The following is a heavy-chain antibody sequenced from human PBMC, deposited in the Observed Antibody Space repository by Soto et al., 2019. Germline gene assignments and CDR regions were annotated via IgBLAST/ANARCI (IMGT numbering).Heavy chain of an antibody. J-gene: IGHJ4*02. CDR2: VYPGDSDT. Sequence: GESLKISCKASGYSLTSYWIGWVRQRPGKGLGWMGIVYPGDSDTRYNPSFRGQVTISVDRSTSTAYLQWSSLKASDSAMYYCTRRAGYIDYWGQGTQVTVSS. CDR1: GYSLTSYW. D-gene: IGHD6-13*01. CDR3: TRRAGYIDY. V-gene: IGHV5-51*01.